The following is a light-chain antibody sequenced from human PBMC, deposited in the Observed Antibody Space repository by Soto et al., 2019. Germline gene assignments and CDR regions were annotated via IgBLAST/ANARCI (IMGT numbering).Light chain of an antibody. J-gene: IGLJ2*01. Sequence: QSVLTQPASVSGSPGQSITISCTGTSTDVGAYNYVSWYQQYPGKAPKLMIYDVGNRPSGVSNRFSGSKSGNTASLTISGLQAEDEADYYCSSYTRSSTLVFGGGTQLTVL. CDR3: SSYTRSSTLV. CDR2: DVG. CDR1: STDVGAYNY. V-gene: IGLV2-14*01.